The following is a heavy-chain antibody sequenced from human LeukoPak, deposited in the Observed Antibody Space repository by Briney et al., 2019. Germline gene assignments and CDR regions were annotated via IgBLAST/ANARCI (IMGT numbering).Heavy chain of an antibody. Sequence: SETLSLTCAVSGGSISSGGYSWSWIRQPPGKGLEWIGYIYHSGSTYYNPSLKSRVTISVDRSKNQFSLKLSSVTAADTAVYYCAREGYYDSSGYPMYYFDYWGQGTLVTVSS. J-gene: IGHJ4*02. V-gene: IGHV4-30-2*01. D-gene: IGHD3-22*01. CDR1: GGSISSGGYS. CDR2: IYHSGST. CDR3: AREGYYDSSGYPMYYFDY.